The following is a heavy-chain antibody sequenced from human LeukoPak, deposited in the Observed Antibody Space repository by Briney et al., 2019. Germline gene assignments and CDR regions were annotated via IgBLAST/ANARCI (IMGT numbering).Heavy chain of an antibody. CDR2: ISGSGGNT. CDR1: GFTFSSYA. D-gene: IGHD6-13*01. CDR3: ARAGRGSWAYFDY. V-gene: IGHV3-23*01. Sequence: PGGSLRLSCAASGFTFSSYAMSWVRQAPGKGLEWVSAISGSGGNTYYADSVKGRFTISRDNSKNTLYLQMNGLRAEDTAVYYCARAGRGSWAYFDYWGQGTLVTVSS. J-gene: IGHJ4*02.